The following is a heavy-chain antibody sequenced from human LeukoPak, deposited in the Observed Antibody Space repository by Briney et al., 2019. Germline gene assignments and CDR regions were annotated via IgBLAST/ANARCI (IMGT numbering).Heavy chain of an antibody. CDR2: ISGSGGST. J-gene: IGHJ6*02. CDR1: GFTFSTYA. CDR3: VHCGGDCYPCCGMDA. Sequence: GSLRLSCAASGFTFSTYAMSWVRQAPGKGLEWVSVISGSGGSTYYADSVKGRFIISRDNSKNTLYLQINTLRAEDTAVYYCVHCGGDCYPCCGMDAWGQGTTVTVSS. D-gene: IGHD2-21*02. V-gene: IGHV3-23*01.